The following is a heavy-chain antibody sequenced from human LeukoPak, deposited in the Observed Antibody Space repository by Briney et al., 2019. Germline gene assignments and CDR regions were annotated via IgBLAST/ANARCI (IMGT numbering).Heavy chain of an antibody. CDR2: INWNGGST. J-gene: IGHJ6*03. CDR3: AIPDGSGSHSPMDV. CDR1: GFTFDDFG. Sequence: GGSLRLSCAASGFTFDDFGMSWVRQAPGKGLEWVSGINWNGGSTAYADSAKGRFTISRDNAKKSLYLQMNSLRAEDTALYYCAIPDGSGSHSPMDVWGKGTTVTVSS. D-gene: IGHD3-10*01. V-gene: IGHV3-20*04.